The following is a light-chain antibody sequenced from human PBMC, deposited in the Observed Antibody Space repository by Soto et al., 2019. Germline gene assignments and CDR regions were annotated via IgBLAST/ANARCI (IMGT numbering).Light chain of an antibody. Sequence: EIVLTQSPGTLSLSPGERATLSCRASQSVSSSYLAWYQQKPGQAPRLLIYGASSRATGIPDRFSGSGSGTDFTLTISRLEPEDFAVSYCQQYGSSPGTFGQGTEVEIK. J-gene: IGKJ1*01. CDR3: QQYGSSPGT. CDR1: QSVSSSY. V-gene: IGKV3-20*01. CDR2: GAS.